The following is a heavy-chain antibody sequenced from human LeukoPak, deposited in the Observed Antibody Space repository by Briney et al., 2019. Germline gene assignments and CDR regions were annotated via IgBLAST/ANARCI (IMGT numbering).Heavy chain of an antibody. CDR2: IYYSGST. V-gene: IGHV4-59*01. J-gene: IGHJ4*02. CDR1: GGPISSYY. CDR3: ARFPLGEYYFDY. Sequence: PSETLSLTCTVSGGPISSYYWSWIRQPPGKGLEWIGYIYYSGSTNYNPSLKSRVTISVDTSKNQFSLKLSSVTAADTAVYYCARFPLGEYYFDYWGQGTLVTVSS.